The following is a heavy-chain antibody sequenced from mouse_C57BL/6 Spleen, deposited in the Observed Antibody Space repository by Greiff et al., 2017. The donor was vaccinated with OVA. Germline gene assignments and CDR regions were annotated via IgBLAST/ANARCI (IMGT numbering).Heavy chain of an antibody. CDR2: IYPGSGST. V-gene: IGHV1-55*01. CDR1: GYTFTSYW. CDR3: ARGNGPSYYFDY. J-gene: IGHJ2*01. Sequence: VQLKQPGAELVKPGASVKMSCKASGYTFTSYWITWVKQRPGQGLEWIGDIYPGSGSTNYNEKFKSKATLTVDTSSSTAYMQLSSLTSEDSAVYYCARGNGPSYYFDYWGQGTTLTVSS.